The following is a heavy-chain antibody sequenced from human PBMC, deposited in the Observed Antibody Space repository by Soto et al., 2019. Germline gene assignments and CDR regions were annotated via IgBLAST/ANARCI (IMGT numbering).Heavy chain of an antibody. D-gene: IGHD3-22*01. CDR1: GFTFSSYS. CDR3: AKDRSSGVGDDAFDI. Sequence: PGGSLRLSCAASGFTFSSYSISWARQAPWKGLEWVSAISGSGVSTYYADSVKGRFTISRDNSKNTLYLQMNSLRAEDTAVYYCAKDRSSGVGDDAFDIAGQETMV. J-gene: IGHJ3*02. V-gene: IGHV3-23*01. CDR2: ISGSGVST.